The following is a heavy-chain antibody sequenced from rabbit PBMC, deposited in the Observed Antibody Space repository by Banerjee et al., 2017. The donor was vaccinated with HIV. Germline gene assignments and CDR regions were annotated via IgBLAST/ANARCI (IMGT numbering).Heavy chain of an antibody. V-gene: IGHV1S45*01. CDR3: ARPFAGSCYYDL. CDR1: GFSFSSSYW. D-gene: IGHD8-1*01. Sequence: QEQLEESGGDLVKPEGSLTLTCTASGFSFSSSYWICWVRQAPGKGLEWIASIYVGYSDWTDYASWAKGRFTISKTSSTTVTLQMTSLTAADTATYFCARPFAGSCYYDLWGPGTLVTVS. J-gene: IGHJ4*01. CDR2: IYVGYSDWT.